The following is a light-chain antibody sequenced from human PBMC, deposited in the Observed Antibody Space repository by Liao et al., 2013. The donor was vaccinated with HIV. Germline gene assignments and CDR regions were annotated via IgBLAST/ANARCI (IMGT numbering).Light chain of an antibody. CDR3: QVWDGPSDQTSDHRYVL. Sequence: SYVLTQPPSVSVSPGQTATITCYGDQLGNILENKYLHWYQQKPGQPPILVLYQDTKRPSGIPERFSGSNSGNTATLTISRVEAGDEADYYCQVWDGPSDQTSDHRYVLFGGGTQLTVL. J-gene: IGLJ3*02. CDR1: QLGNILENKY. CDR2: QDT. V-gene: IGLV3-21*02.